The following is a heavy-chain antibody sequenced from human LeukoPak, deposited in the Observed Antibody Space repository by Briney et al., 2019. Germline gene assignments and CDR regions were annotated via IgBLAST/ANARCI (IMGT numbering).Heavy chain of an antibody. Sequence: PGGSLRLSCAASGFTFSTHDMHWVRQAPGKGLEWVAVIWYDGSVKYYADSVKGRFTISRDNSKNTLSLQMNSLRAEDTAVYYCARDIHIRDWGQGTLVTVSS. CDR3: ARDIHIRD. J-gene: IGHJ4*02. CDR2: IWYDGSVK. CDR1: GFTFSTHD. V-gene: IGHV3-33*01.